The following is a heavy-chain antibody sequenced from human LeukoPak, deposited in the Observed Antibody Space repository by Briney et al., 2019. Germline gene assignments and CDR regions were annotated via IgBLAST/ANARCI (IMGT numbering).Heavy chain of an antibody. V-gene: IGHV1-24*01. CDR1: GYTLTELS. CDR2: FDPEDGET. CDR3: ARGISSGWSRAVGY. D-gene: IGHD6-19*01. Sequence: ASVKVSCKVSGYTLTELSMHWVRQAPGRGLEWMGGFDPEDGETIYAQKFQGRVTMTEDTSTDTAYMELSSLRSEDTAVYYCARGISSGWSRAVGYWGQGTLVTVFS. J-gene: IGHJ4*02.